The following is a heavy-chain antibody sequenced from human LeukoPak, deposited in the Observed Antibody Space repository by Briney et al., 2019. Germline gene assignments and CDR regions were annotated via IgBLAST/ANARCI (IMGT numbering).Heavy chain of an antibody. CDR3: ATLGAAGGVYYYYGMDV. CDR1: GGSISSGGYY. CDR2: IYYSGST. J-gene: IGHJ6*02. Sequence: PSETLSLTCTVSGGSISSGGYYWSWIRQHPGKGLEWIGYIYYSGSTYYNPSLKSRVNISVDTSKNQFSLKLSSVTAADTAVYYCATLGAAGGVYYYYGMDVWGQGTTVTVSS. V-gene: IGHV4-31*03. D-gene: IGHD2-8*02.